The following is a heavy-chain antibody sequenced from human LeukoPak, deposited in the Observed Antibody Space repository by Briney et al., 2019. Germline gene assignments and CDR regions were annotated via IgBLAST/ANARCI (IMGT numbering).Heavy chain of an antibody. Sequence: GGSLRLSCAASGFTFSSYGMHWVRQAPGKGLEWVAFIRYDGSNKYYADSVKGRFTISRDNSKNTLYLQMNSLRAEDTAVYYCAKDLPAAIRRMADYWGQGTLVTVSS. D-gene: IGHD2-2*01. V-gene: IGHV3-30*02. J-gene: IGHJ4*02. CDR2: IRYDGSNK. CDR1: GFTFSSYG. CDR3: AKDLPAAIRRMADY.